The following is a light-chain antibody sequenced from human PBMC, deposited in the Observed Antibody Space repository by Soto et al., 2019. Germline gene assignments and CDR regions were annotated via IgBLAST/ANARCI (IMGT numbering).Light chain of an antibody. CDR2: DNS. V-gene: IGLV1-51*01. Sequence: QSVLTQPPSVSAAPGQKVTIACSGSSLNIGSNHVSWYQLLPGTAPKLLIYDNSERPSGIPDRFSGSKSGTSATLGITGLQTGDEADYYCGTWDSSLSAAVFGVGTQLTVL. CDR1: SLNIGSNH. CDR3: GTWDSSLSAAV. J-gene: IGLJ7*01.